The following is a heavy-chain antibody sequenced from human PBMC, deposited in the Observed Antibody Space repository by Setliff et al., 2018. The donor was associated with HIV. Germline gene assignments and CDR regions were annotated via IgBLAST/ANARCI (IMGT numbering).Heavy chain of an antibody. CDR3: ARYSNFDY. CDR1: GYTFTGYF. Sequence: ASVKVSCKASGYTFTGYFIHWVRQAPGQGLEWMGRIIPNSAGTNYAQKFQGRVTMTRDTSISTAYMELGSLRSEDTAVYYCARYSNFDYWGQGTLVTVSS. J-gene: IGHJ4*02. V-gene: IGHV1-2*06. CDR2: IIPNSAGT. D-gene: IGHD4-4*01.